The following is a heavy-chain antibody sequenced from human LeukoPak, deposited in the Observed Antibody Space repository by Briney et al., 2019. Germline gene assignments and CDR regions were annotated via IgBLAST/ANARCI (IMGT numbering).Heavy chain of an antibody. CDR3: ASTNSVSYYYYGMDV. CDR1: GYTFTGYY. D-gene: IGHD1-1*01. V-gene: IGHV1-2*02. CDR2: INPNSGGT. J-gene: IGHJ6*02. Sequence: ASVTVSCKASGYTFTGYYMHWVRQAPGQGLEWMGWINPNSGGTNYAQKFQGRVTMTRDTSISTAYMELSRLRSDDTAVYYCASTNSVSYYYYGMDVWGQGTTVTVSS.